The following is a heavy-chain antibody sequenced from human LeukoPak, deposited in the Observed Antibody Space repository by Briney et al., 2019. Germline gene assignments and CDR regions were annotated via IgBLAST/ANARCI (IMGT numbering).Heavy chain of an antibody. V-gene: IGHV1-18*01. D-gene: IGHD1-14*01. CDR3: ARAGDSEPRNSNSDYYYYYMDV. Sequence: ASVKVSCKASGYTFTSYGISWVRQAPGQGLEWMGWISAYNGNTNYAQKLQGRVTMTTDTSTSTAYMELRSLRSDDTAVYYCARAGDSEPRNSNSDYYYYYMDVWGKGTTVTVSS. CDR2: ISAYNGNT. J-gene: IGHJ6*03. CDR1: GYTFTSYG.